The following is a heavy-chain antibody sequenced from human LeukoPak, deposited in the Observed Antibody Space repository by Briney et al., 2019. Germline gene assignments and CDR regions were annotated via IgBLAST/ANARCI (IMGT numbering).Heavy chain of an antibody. J-gene: IGHJ2*01. D-gene: IGHD2-2*01. V-gene: IGHV4-4*07. Sequence: NPSETLSLTCTVSGGSISSYYWSWIRQPAGKGLEWIGRIYTSGSTNYNPSPKSRVTMSVDTSKNQFSLKLSSVTAADTAVYYCARDGCSSTSCYLYWVAAAAATNWYFDLWGRGTLVTVSS. CDR2: IYTSGST. CDR3: ARDGCSSTSCYLYWVAAAAATNWYFDL. CDR1: GGSISSYY.